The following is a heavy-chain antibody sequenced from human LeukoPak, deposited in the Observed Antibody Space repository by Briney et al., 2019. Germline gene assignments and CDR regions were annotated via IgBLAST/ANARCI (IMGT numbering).Heavy chain of an antibody. CDR1: GYTFTSYD. V-gene: IGHV1-8*01. CDR2: MNPNSGNT. Sequence: KPGASVKVSCKASGYTFTSYDINWVRQATGQGLEWMGWMNPNSGNTGYAQKFQGRVTMTRNTSISTAYMELSSLRSEDTAVYYCARVGGSGYHYYYGMDVWGQGTTVTVSS. J-gene: IGHJ6*02. D-gene: IGHD2-15*01. CDR3: ARVGGSGYHYYYGMDV.